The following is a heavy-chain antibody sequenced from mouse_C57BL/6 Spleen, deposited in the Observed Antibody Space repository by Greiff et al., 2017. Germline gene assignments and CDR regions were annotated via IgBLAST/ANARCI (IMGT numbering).Heavy chain of an antibody. CDR2: ISSGGDYH. V-gene: IGHV5-9-1*02. CDR3: TKAYGSSYFDY. CDR1: GFTFSSYA. Sequence: EVKLMESGEGLVKPGGSLKLSCAASGFTFSSYAMSWVRQTPEKRLEWVAYISSGGDYHYYADTVKGRFTISRDNARNTLYLQMSSLKSEDTAMYYCTKAYGSSYFDYWGQGTTLTGSS. J-gene: IGHJ2*01. D-gene: IGHD1-1*01.